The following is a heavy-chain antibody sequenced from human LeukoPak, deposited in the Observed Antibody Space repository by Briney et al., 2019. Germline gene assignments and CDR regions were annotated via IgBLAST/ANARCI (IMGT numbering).Heavy chain of an antibody. CDR3: ARSVPDYTRFDY. J-gene: IGHJ4*02. CDR2: FKTNSGQV. Sequence: VGSLRVSCVASGCTFRDYAMNWVGEAPALGLQWVSTFKTNSGQVYYAESVWGRFTISRDNSKNTVYLQMSSLRAEDTALYYCARSVPDYTRFDYWGQGALVTVSS. CDR1: GCTFRDYA. D-gene: IGHD4-11*01. V-gene: IGHV3-23*01.